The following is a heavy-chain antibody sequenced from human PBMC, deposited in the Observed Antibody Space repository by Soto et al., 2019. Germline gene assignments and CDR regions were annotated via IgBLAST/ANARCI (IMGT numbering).Heavy chain of an antibody. CDR1: GFTFRTYT. D-gene: IGHD2-15*01. J-gene: IGHJ6*02. V-gene: IGHV3-21*01. CDR3: ARDRGYDAHDYYYNAMDV. CDR2: IRGFSPYT. Sequence: LRLSCISSGFTFRTYTMNWVRQAPGKGLEWVSGIRGFSPYTFYAESVKGRFTISRDNAKNSLYLQMNSLRAEDTAVYYCARDRGYDAHDYYYNAMDVWGQGTTVTAP.